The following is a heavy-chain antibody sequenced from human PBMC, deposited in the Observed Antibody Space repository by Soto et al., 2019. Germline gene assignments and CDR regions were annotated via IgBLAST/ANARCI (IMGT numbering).Heavy chain of an antibody. CDR3: VSGDAWGVILAY. CDR2: IYFTGNT. D-gene: IGHD3-10*01. V-gene: IGHV4-31*03. Sequence: PSETLSLTCTVSGASINSGGYYWNWVRLLPGRGLEWIGYIYFTGNTYYNPSLESRVTISLDKPQNQFSLELNSVSAADTAVYYCVSGDAWGVILAYWGQGDLVTVSS. CDR1: GASINSGGYY. J-gene: IGHJ4*02.